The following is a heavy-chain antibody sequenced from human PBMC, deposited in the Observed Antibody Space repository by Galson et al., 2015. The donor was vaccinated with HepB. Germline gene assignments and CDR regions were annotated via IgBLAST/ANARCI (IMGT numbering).Heavy chain of an antibody. Sequence: SLRLSCAASGFTFSSYGMHWVRQAPGKGLEWVAFIRYGGSNKYYADSVKGRFTISRDNSKNTLYLQMNSLRAEDTAVYYCAKQVAVAGNYYYYGMDVWGQGTTVTVSS. CDR3: AKQVAVAGNYYYYGMDV. CDR2: IRYGGSNK. V-gene: IGHV3-30*02. CDR1: GFTFSSYG. J-gene: IGHJ6*02. D-gene: IGHD6-19*01.